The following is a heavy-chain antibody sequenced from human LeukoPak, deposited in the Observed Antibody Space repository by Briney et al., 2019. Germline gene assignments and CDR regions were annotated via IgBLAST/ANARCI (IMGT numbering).Heavy chain of an antibody. CDR1: GGSFSGYY. CDR2: INHSGST. V-gene: IGHV4-34*01. CDR3: ARKRKGISSSYPFLYYYYMDV. D-gene: IGHD6-13*01. J-gene: IGHJ6*03. Sequence: SETLSLTCAVYGGSFSGYYWSWIRQPPGKGLEWIGEINHSGSTNYNPSLKSRVTISVDTSKNQFSLKLSSVTAADTAVYYCARKRKGISSSYPFLYYYYMDVWGKGTTVTVSS.